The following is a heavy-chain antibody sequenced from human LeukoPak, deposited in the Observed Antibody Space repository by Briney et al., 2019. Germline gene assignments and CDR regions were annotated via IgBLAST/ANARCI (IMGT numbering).Heavy chain of an antibody. CDR2: ISSSGSTI. J-gene: IGHJ4*02. CDR1: GFTFSDYY. D-gene: IGHD2-15*01. Sequence: PGGSLRLSCAASGFTFSDYYMSWIRQAPGKGLEWVSYISSSGSTIYYADSVKGRFTISRDNAKYSLYLQMNSLRAEDTAVYYCARYSPSTHAFDYWGQGTLVTVSS. V-gene: IGHV3-11*04. CDR3: ARYSPSTHAFDY.